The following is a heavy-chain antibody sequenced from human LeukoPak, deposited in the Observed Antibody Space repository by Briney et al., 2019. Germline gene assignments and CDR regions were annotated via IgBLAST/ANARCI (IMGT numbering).Heavy chain of an antibody. J-gene: IGHJ4*02. D-gene: IGHD4-17*01. Sequence: KPSDTLSLTCTVSGASISRYYWSWIRQPAGKGLEWIGRIYSSGSTNYNPSLKSRVTMSVDTSKNQFSLKLRSVTAADTAVYYCATVYGDFDSYWGQGTLVTVSS. CDR2: IYSSGST. CDR1: GASISRYY. CDR3: ATVYGDFDSY. V-gene: IGHV4-4*07.